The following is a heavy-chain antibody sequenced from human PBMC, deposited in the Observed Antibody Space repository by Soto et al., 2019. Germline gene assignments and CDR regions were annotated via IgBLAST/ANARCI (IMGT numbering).Heavy chain of an antibody. CDR3: ARDGNAYSRFDY. J-gene: IGHJ4*02. CDR1: GVSISSSSYY. CDR2: ISYSGNT. D-gene: IGHD3-16*01. Sequence: QVQLQESGPGLVKPSQTLSLTCNVSGVSISSSSYYWSWIRQNPGKGLEWIGYISYSGNTHYNPSLKSRVTLSRDSSENQFSLRLSSVTAADTAVDFCARDGNAYSRFDYWGQGSLVTVSS. V-gene: IGHV4-31*03.